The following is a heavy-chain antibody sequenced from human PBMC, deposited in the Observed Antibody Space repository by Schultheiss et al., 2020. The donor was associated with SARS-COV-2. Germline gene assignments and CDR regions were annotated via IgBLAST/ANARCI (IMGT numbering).Heavy chain of an antibody. CDR2: IDWDDDK. CDR3: ARIRTPYYYYYGMDV. J-gene: IGHJ6*02. CDR1: GFSLTTSGMC. Sequence: SGPTLVKPTQTLTLTCTFSGFSLTTSGMCVSWIRQPPGKALEWLALIDWDDDKYYSTSLKTRLTISQDTSKNQVVLTMTNMDPVDTATYYCARIRTPYYYYYGMDVWGQGTTVTVSS. V-gene: IGHV2-70*01.